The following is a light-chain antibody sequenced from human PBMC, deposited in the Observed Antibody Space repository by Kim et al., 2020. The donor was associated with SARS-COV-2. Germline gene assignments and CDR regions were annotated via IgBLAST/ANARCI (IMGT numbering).Light chain of an antibody. Sequence: GQSVTTSCTGTRSDVRRYHYVSWYHQDLGQAPNLFISEANMRPSGIPGRFSGSTSGNTASLTISGLQAEDENDYYCTSYASTNNLLFGGGTQLTVL. V-gene: IGLV2-8*01. CDR3: TSYASTNNLL. CDR1: RSDVRRYHY. J-gene: IGLJ3*02. CDR2: EAN.